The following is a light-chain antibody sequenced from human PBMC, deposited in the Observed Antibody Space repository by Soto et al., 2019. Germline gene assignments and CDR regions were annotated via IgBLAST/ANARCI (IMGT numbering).Light chain of an antibody. CDR2: KAS. V-gene: IGKV1-5*03. J-gene: IGKJ5*01. CDR3: QQANTFPIT. Sequence: DIQMTQSPSTLSAFVGDRVTITCRASQNISTWLAWYQQKPGKVPKLLIFKASSLQSGVPSRFSGSGSGTDFTLTISSLQPEDFATYYCQQANTFPITFGQGTRLEIK. CDR1: QNISTW.